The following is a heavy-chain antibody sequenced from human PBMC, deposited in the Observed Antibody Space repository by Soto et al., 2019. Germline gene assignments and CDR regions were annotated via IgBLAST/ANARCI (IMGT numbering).Heavy chain of an antibody. V-gene: IGHV4-4*02. CDR1: GGSISSSNW. CDR3: ASLEYYYGMDV. CDR2: IYHSGST. Sequence: SETLSLTCAVSGGSISSSNWWSWVRQPPGKGLEWIGEIYHSGSTNYNPSLRSRVTISVDKSKNQFSLKLSSVTAADTAVYYCASLEYYYGMDVWGQGTTVTVSS. J-gene: IGHJ6*02.